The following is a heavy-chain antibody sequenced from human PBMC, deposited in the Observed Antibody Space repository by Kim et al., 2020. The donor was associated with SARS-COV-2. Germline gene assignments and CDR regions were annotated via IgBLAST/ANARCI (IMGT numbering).Heavy chain of an antibody. CDR2: FDPEDGET. J-gene: IGHJ3*02. CDR1: GYTLTELS. D-gene: IGHD2-21*02. CDR3: ATVSVVVTAHDAFDI. Sequence: ASVKVSCKVSGYTLTELSMHWVRQAPGKGLEWMGGFDPEDGETIYAQKFQGRVTMTEDTSTDTAYMELSSLRSEDTAVYYCATVSVVVTAHDAFDIWGQGTMVTVSS. V-gene: IGHV1-24*01.